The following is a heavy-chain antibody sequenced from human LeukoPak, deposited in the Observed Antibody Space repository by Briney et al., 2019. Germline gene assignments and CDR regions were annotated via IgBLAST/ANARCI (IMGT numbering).Heavy chain of an antibody. D-gene: IGHD3-3*01. CDR3: ATDPRTTVFGTFRYYYMDV. CDR1: GYTFTDYY. CDR2: INPDSGYT. J-gene: IGHJ6*03. V-gene: IGHV1-2*02. Sequence: ASVKVSCKTSGYTFTDYYIHWVRQAPGQGLEWMGWINPDSGYTNYAQKFQGRVTMTRDASINTAYMELSRLTSDDTAVYYCATDPRTTVFGTFRYYYMDVWGEGTTVAVSS.